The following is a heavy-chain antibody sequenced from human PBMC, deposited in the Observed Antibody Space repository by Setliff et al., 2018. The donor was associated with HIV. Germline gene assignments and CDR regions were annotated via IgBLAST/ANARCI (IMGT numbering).Heavy chain of an antibody. J-gene: IGHJ6*03. CDR3: ARVWGCEGGSCSYYYYMDV. Sequence: ASVKVSCKASGYTFTGYFMHWVRQAPGQGLEWMGWINPNTGGTSYAQKFQGRVTMTRDTSISTAYMELNWLRSDDTAVYYCARVWGCEGGSCSYYYYMDVWGKGITVTVSS. CDR2: INPNTGGT. CDR1: GYTFTGYF. V-gene: IGHV1-2*02. D-gene: IGHD2-15*01.